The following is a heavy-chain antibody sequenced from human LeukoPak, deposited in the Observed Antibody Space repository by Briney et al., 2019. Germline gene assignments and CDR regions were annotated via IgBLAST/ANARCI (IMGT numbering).Heavy chain of an antibody. V-gene: IGHV3-21*01. CDR3: ARDRCSSTSCYGDY. D-gene: IGHD2-2*01. Sequence: GGSLRLSCAASAFTFSSYSMNWVRQAPGKGLEWVSSISSSGSYIYYADSVKGRFTISRDNAKNSLYLQMNSLRAEDTAVYYCARDRCSSTSCYGDYWGQGTLVTVSS. CDR2: ISSSGSYI. J-gene: IGHJ4*02. CDR1: AFTFSSYS.